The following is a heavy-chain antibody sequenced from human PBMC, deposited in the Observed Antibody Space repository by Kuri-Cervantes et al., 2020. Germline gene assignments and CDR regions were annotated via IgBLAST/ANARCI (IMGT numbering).Heavy chain of an antibody. CDR1: GFTFDDYA. Sequence: SLKISCAASGFTFDDYAMHWVRQAPGKGLEWVSGISWNSGSIGYADSVKGRFTISRDNAKNSLYLQMNSLRAEDTAVYYCARDLAYYDFWSGYYTWSFSYGMDVWGQGTTVTVSS. CDR3: ARDLAYYDFWSGYYTWSFSYGMDV. CDR2: ISWNSGSI. D-gene: IGHD3-3*01. V-gene: IGHV3-9*01. J-gene: IGHJ6*02.